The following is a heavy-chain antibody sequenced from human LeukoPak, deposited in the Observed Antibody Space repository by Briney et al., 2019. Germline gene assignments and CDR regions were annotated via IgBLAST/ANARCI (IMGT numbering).Heavy chain of an antibody. D-gene: IGHD5-18*01. V-gene: IGHV3-21*01. CDR1: GFTFSSYS. Sequence: PGGSLRLSCAASGFTFSSYSMNWVRQAPGKGLEWVSSISSSSSYIYYADSVKGRFTISRDNAKNSLYLQMNSLRAEDTAVYYCARESGYIPNWFDPWGQGTLVTVSS. CDR3: ARESGYIPNWFDP. CDR2: ISSSSSYI. J-gene: IGHJ5*02.